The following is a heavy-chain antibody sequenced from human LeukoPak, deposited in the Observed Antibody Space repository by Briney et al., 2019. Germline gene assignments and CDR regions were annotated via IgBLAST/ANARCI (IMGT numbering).Heavy chain of an antibody. J-gene: IGHJ4*02. D-gene: IGHD1-1*01. CDR1: GFTFNNYA. V-gene: IGHV3-23*01. CDR2: INGGDNGDNT. Sequence: PGGSLRLSCAASGFTFNNYAMTWVRQAPGKGLQWVSTINGGDNGDNTYYADSVQGRFTVSRDNSKNTVYLQMNSLRVEDTAVYYCARDGIQLPDTLDYWGLGTQVTVSS. CDR3: ARDGIQLPDTLDY.